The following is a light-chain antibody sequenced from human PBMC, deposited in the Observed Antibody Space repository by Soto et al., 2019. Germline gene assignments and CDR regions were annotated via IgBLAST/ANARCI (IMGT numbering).Light chain of an antibody. V-gene: IGLV2-8*01. Sequence: QSALTQPPSASGSPGQSVTISCTGTSSDAGGYNYVSWYQQHPGKAPKLMIYEVSKRPSGVPDRFSGSKSGNTASLTVSGLQAEDEADYYCSSYAGSNWWVFGTGTKLTVL. CDR2: EVS. CDR1: SSDAGGYNY. J-gene: IGLJ1*01. CDR3: SSYAGSNWWV.